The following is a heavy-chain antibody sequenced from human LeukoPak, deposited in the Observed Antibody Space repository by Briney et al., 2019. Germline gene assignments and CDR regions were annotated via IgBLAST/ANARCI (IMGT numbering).Heavy chain of an antibody. CDR3: AFHVERTMAANNYFDP. Sequence: SETLSLTCAVSGYSISSGYYWGWVRQPPGKRLEWIGSIYHGGNTIYNPPLKSRDTMSVDTSNNHFSLSLSPVTAADTAVYHCAFHVERTMAANNYFDPWGQGILVTVSS. CDR2: IYHGGNT. CDR1: GYSISSGYY. J-gene: IGHJ5*02. D-gene: IGHD5-18*01. V-gene: IGHV4-38-2*01.